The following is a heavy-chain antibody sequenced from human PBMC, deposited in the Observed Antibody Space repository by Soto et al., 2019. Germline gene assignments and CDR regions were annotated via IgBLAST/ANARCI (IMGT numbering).Heavy chain of an antibody. CDR2: INHSGST. CDR1: GGSFSGYY. CDR3: ARSPFFPDSPGYHFHLLEP. V-gene: IGHV4-34*01. D-gene: IGHD3-22*01. Sequence: SETLSLTCAVYGGSFSGYYWSWIRQPPGKGLEWIGEINHSGSTNYNPSLKSRVTISVDTSKNKFSLKLSSVTAADTAPYYCARSPFFPDSPGYHFHLLEPWGPGTLVTVPS. J-gene: IGHJ4*02.